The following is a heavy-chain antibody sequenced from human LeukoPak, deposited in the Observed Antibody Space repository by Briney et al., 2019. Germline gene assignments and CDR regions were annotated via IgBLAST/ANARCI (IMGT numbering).Heavy chain of an antibody. Sequence: GGSLRLSCAATGFTFSNYDMNWVRQAPGKGLEWVSAISASGSFIYYADSVKGRFTISRDNSKNTLYLQMNSLRTGDTAVYYCAKESGYSGGWDNFDFWGQGTLVTVSS. J-gene: IGHJ4*02. V-gene: IGHV3-23*01. D-gene: IGHD6-19*01. CDR2: ISASGSFI. CDR3: AKESGYSGGWDNFDF. CDR1: GFTFSNYD.